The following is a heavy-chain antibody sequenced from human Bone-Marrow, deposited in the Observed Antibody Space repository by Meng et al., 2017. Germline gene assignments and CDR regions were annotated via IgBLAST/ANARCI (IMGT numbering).Heavy chain of an antibody. D-gene: IGHD6-13*01. Sequence: ASVKVSCKASGYTFTSYDINWVRQATGQGLEWMGWMNPNSGNTGYAQKFQGRVTMTRNTSISTAYMELSSLRSEDTAVYYCARAGIAAAGVDYWDQGTLVTVSS. CDR3: ARAGIAAAGVDY. CDR1: GYTFTSYD. J-gene: IGHJ4*02. V-gene: IGHV1-8*01. CDR2: MNPNSGNT.